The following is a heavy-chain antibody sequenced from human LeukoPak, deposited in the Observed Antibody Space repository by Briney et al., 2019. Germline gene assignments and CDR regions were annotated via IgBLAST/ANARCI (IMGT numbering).Heavy chain of an antibody. V-gene: IGHV3-23*01. J-gene: IGHJ4*02. CDR1: GFTFSRYA. CDR3: ARELGQLWSH. Sequence: GGSLRLSCAASGFTFSRYAMSWVRQAPGKGLEWVSAISGSGGSTYYADSVKGRFTISRDNSKNTLYLQMNSLRAADTAVYYCARELGQLWSHWGQGTLVTVSS. D-gene: IGHD5-18*01. CDR2: ISGSGGST.